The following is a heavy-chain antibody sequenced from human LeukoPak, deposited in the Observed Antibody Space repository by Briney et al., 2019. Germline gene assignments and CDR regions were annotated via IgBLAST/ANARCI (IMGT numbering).Heavy chain of an antibody. CDR3: ARREKWPGQRDH. J-gene: IGHJ4*02. D-gene: IGHD5-12*01. CDR1: GGSLSSYY. V-gene: IGHV4-59*01. Sequence: SETLSLTCTVSGGSLSSYYWSWIRQPPGKGLEWIGYIYYSGSTNYNPSLKSRVTISVDTSKNQFSLKLSSVTAADTAVYYCARREKWPGQRDHWGQGTLVTVSS. CDR2: IYYSGST.